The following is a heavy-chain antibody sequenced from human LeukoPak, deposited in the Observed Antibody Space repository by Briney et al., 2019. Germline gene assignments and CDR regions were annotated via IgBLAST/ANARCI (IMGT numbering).Heavy chain of an antibody. CDR1: GYTFTSYY. Sequence: VASVKVSCKASGYTFTSYYMHWVRQAPGQGLEWMGIINPSGGSTSYAQKFQGRVTMTRDTSTSTVYMELSSLRSEDTAVYYCARVGLTGTGTQKAFDIWGQGTMVTVSS. V-gene: IGHV1-46*01. J-gene: IGHJ3*02. CDR3: ARVGLTGTGTQKAFDI. CDR2: INPSGGST. D-gene: IGHD1-14*01.